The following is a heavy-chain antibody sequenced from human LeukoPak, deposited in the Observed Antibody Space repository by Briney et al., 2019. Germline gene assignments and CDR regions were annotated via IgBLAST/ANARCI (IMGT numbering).Heavy chain of an antibody. Sequence: GGSLRLSCAASGFTFRNYVIHWVRQAPGKGLEWVSSISSSSSYIYYADSVKGRFTISRDNAKNSLYLQMNSLRAEDTAVYYCARDRYETFDYWGQGTLVTVSS. J-gene: IGHJ4*02. D-gene: IGHD1-1*01. V-gene: IGHV3-21*01. CDR2: ISSSSSYI. CDR1: GFTFRNYV. CDR3: ARDRYETFDY.